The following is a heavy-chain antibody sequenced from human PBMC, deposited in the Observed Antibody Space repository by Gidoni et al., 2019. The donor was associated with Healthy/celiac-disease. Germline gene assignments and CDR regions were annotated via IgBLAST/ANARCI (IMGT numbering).Heavy chain of an antibody. CDR3: ARVWGSGISVYDV. D-gene: IGHD3-10*01. J-gene: IGHJ6*02. CDR1: GGSISSYY. V-gene: IGHV4-59*01. CDR2: IYYSGST. Sequence: QVQLQESVPGLVKPSETLSLTCTVSGGSISSYYWSWIRQPPGKGLEWIGYIYYSGSTNYNPSLKSRVTISVDTSKNQFSLKLSSVTAADTAVYYCARVWGSGISVYDVWGQGTTVTVSS.